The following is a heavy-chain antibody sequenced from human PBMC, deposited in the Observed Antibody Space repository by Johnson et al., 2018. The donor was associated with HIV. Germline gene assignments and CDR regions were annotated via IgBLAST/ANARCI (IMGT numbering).Heavy chain of an antibody. J-gene: IGHJ3*01. CDR3: ARKQWLEIPSDALDV. Sequence: EVQLLESGGGLVQPGGSLRLSCAASGFIFRNYWMHWVRQAQGKGLVWVARIYSDGSDTAYADSVKGRFTISRDNAKKTLYLQMNSLRAEDTAVYYCARKQWLEIPSDALDVWGQGTMVTVSS. D-gene: IGHD6-19*01. CDR2: IYSDGSDT. CDR1: GFIFRNYW. V-gene: IGHV3-74*03.